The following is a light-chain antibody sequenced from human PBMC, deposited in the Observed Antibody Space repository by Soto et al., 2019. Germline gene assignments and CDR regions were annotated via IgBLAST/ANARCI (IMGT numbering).Light chain of an antibody. V-gene: IGKV4-1*01. CDR2: WAF. CDR3: QQYYSTPFT. CDR1: QSVLYSSNNNNC. Sequence: DIVMTQSPDSLAVSLGERATINCKSSQSVLYSSNNNNCLDWYQQKPGQPPKLLIYWAFTRESGVPDRFSGSGSGTDFTLTISSLQAEDVAVYYCQQYYSTPFTFGPGTKVDIK. J-gene: IGKJ3*01.